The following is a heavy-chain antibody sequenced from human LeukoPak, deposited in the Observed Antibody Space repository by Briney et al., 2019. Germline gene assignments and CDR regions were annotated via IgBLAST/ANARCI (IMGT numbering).Heavy chain of an antibody. J-gene: IGHJ6*02. CDR3: ARDRTKIGGGGMDV. V-gene: IGHV4-31*02. Sequence: SWIRQHPGKGLEWIGYIYYSGSTYYNPSLKRRVTISVDTSKNQFSLKLSSVTAADTAVYYCARDRTKIGGGGMDVWGQGTTVTVSS. D-gene: IGHD2-15*01. CDR2: IYYSGST.